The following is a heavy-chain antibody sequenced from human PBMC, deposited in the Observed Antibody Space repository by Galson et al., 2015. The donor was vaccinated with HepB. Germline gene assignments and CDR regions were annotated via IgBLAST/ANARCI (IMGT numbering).Heavy chain of an antibody. CDR2: IKSKTDGGTT. J-gene: IGHJ4*02. Sequence: SLRLSCAASGFTFSNAWMSWVRQAPGKGLEWVGRIKSKTDGGTTDYAAPVKGRFTISRDDSKNTLYLQMNSLKTEDTAVYYCTTDPLRYGSGRSTFDYWGQGTLVTVSS. V-gene: IGHV3-15*01. CDR3: TTDPLRYGSGRSTFDY. CDR1: GFTFSNAW. D-gene: IGHD3-10*01.